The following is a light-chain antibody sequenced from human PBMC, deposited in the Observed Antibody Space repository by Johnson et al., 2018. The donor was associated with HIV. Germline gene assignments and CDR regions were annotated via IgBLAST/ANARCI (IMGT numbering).Light chain of an antibody. CDR3: GTWDSSLSAGV. Sequence: QSVLSQPPSVSAAPRQKVTISCSGSSSNIGKNYVSWYRHLPGTATKLLIYEDNKRPSGIPDRFSGSKSGTSATLGITGLQTGDEADYHCGTWDSSLSAGVFGTGTKVTVL. V-gene: IGLV1-51*02. J-gene: IGLJ1*01. CDR2: EDN. CDR1: SSNIGKNY.